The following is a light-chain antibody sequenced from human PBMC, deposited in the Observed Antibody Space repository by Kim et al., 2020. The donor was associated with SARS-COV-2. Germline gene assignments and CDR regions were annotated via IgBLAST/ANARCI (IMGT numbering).Light chain of an antibody. CDR2: LNSDGSH. Sequence: QPVLTQSPSASASLGASVKLTCTLSGGHSTNAIAWHQQQPEKGPRYLMKLNSDGSHSKGDGIPDRFSGSTSGAERYLTISSLQSEDEADYYCQTWGTGIWVFGGGTQLT. J-gene: IGLJ3*02. CDR1: GGHSTNA. CDR3: QTWGTGIWV. V-gene: IGLV4-69*01.